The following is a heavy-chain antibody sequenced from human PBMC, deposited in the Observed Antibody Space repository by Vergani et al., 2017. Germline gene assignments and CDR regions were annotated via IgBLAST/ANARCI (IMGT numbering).Heavy chain of an antibody. D-gene: IGHD2-2*01. J-gene: IGHJ5*02. CDR1: GGTFSSYA. CDR2: IIPIFGTA. CDR3: AMSRIVVVPAAPNWFDP. V-gene: IGHV1-69*01. Sequence: QVQLVQSGAEVKKPGSSVKVSCKASGGTFSSYAISWVRQAPGQGLEWMGGIIPIFGTANYAQKFQGRVTITADESTSTAYMELSSLRSEDTAVYYCAMSRIVVVPAAPNWFDPWGQGTLVTVSS.